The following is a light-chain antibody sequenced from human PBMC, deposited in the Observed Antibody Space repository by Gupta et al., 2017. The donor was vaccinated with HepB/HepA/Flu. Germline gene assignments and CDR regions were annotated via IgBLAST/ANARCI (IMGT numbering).Light chain of an antibody. CDR1: SLVFGTYNT. V-gene: IGLV2-23*03. CDR2: DGT. J-gene: IGLJ2*01. Sequence: QSALTQPASVSGSPGQAITIPCSGASLVFGTYNTVSWYQQHPAKAPKLLIYDGTKRPSGVSNRFSGSKSGYTASLTISGLQTEDEADYFCCSYAGSTTFDVVFGGGTKLTVL. CDR3: CSYAGSTTFDVV.